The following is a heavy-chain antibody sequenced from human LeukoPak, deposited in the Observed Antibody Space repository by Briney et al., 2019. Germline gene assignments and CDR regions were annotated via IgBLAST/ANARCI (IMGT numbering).Heavy chain of an antibody. CDR1: GFTVSSNY. CDR3: VRDRYYSFDY. Sequence: GGSLRLSCAASGFTVSSNYMSWVRQAPGKGLEWLSYIGPSGSPIHYADSVKGRFTTSTDSAQNSLYLQMNSLRDEDTALYYCVRDRYYSFDYWGQGTVVTVSS. J-gene: IGHJ4*02. D-gene: IGHD1-26*01. CDR2: IGPSGSPI. V-gene: IGHV3-48*02.